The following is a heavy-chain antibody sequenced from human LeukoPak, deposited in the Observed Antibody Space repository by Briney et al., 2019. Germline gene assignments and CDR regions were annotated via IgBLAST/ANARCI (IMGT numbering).Heavy chain of an antibody. J-gene: IGHJ4*02. CDR1: GYSISSGYY. Sequence: SETLSLTCAVSGYSISSGYYWGWIRQPPGKGLEWIGSIYHSGSTYYNPSLKSRVTISADTSKNQFSLKLSSVTAADTAVYYCARNLEITIFGVVILDYFDYWGQGTLVTVSS. V-gene: IGHV4-38-2*01. CDR3: ARNLEITIFGVVILDYFDY. D-gene: IGHD3-3*01. CDR2: IYHSGST.